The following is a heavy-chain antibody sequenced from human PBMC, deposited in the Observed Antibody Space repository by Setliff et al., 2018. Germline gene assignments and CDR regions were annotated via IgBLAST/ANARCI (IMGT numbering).Heavy chain of an antibody. V-gene: IGHV4-4*02. CDR2: IYHSGST. CDR1: GGSISSSNW. J-gene: IGHJ6*02. Sequence: GTLSLTCAVSGGSISSSNWWSWVRQPPGKGLEWIGEIYHSGSTNYNPSLKSRVTISVDKSKNQFSLKLSSVTAAGTAVYYCARVSMYSSSWYYYYYGMDVWGQGTTVTVSS. CDR3: ARVSMYSSSWYYYYYGMDV. D-gene: IGHD6-13*01.